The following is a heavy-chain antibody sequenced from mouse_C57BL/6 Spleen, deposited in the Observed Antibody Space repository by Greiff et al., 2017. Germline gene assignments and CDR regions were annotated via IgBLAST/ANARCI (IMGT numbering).Heavy chain of an antibody. CDR2: ISGGGGNT. CDR3: ARPFTTVVEGFAY. J-gene: IGHJ3*01. CDR1: GFTFSSYT. D-gene: IGHD1-1*01. Sequence: EVHLVESGGGLVKPGGSLKLSCAASGFTFSSYTMSWVRQTPEKRLEWVATISGGGGNTYYPDSVKGRFTISRDNAKNTLYPQMSSLRSEDTALYYCARPFTTVVEGFAYWGQGTLVTVSA. V-gene: IGHV5-9*01.